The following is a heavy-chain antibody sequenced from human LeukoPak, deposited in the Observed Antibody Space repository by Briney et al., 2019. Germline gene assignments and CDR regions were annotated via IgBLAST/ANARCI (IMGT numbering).Heavy chain of an antibody. Sequence: PGGSLRLSCTSSEITFSSYWMSWVRQAPGKGLEWVANIKQDGSEKYYVDSLKGRFTISRDNAKNSLYLQMNSLRAEDTAVYYCATSQTTSGRYGNAFDTWGQGTMVTVSS. D-gene: IGHD6-19*01. CDR1: EITFSSYW. J-gene: IGHJ3*02. CDR2: IKQDGSEK. CDR3: ATSQTTSGRYGNAFDT. V-gene: IGHV3-7*01.